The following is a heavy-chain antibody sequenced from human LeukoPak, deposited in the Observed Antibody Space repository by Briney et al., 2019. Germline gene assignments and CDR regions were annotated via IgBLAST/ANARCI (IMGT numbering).Heavy chain of an antibody. CDR1: GYSFTSYW. D-gene: IGHD3-16*01. CDR3: ARLGESEDYYMDV. J-gene: IGHJ6*03. V-gene: IGHV5-51*01. CDR2: IYPGGSDT. Sequence: PGESLKISCKGSGYSFTSYWIGWVRQMPGKGLEWMGIIYPGGSDTRYSPSFQGQVTISADKSISTAYLQWSSLKASDTAMYYCARLGESEDYYMDVWGKGTTVTVSS.